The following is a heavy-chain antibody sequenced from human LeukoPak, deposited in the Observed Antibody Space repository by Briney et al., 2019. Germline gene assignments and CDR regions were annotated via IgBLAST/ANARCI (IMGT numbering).Heavy chain of an antibody. CDR3: ARDPGLHWYFDL. J-gene: IGHJ2*01. Sequence: GGSLRLSCAASGFTFSSYGMHWVRQAPGKGLEWVAVIWYDGSNKYYADSVKGRFTISRDNSKNTLYLQMNSLRAEDTAVYYCARDPGLHWYFDLWGRGTLVTVSS. CDR1: GFTFSSYG. CDR2: IWYDGSNK. V-gene: IGHV3-30*19. D-gene: IGHD4-11*01.